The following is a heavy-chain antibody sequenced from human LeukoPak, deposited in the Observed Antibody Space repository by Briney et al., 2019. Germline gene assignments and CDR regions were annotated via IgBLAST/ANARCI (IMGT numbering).Heavy chain of an antibody. D-gene: IGHD3-22*01. V-gene: IGHV5-51*01. Sequence: GESLQISCKGSGYSFTSYWIGWVRQMPGKGLEWMGIIYPGDSDTRYSPSFQGQVTISADKSISTAYLQWSSLKASDTAMYYCARAWGYYDSSGYSGLDYWGQGTLVTVSS. CDR3: ARAWGYYDSSGYSGLDY. CDR2: IYPGDSDT. CDR1: GYSFTSYW. J-gene: IGHJ4*02.